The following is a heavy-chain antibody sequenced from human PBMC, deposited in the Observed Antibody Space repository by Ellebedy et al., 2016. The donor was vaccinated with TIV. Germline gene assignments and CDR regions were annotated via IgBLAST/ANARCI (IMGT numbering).Heavy chain of an antibody. D-gene: IGHD2-2*01. V-gene: IGHV3-30*18. CDR3: AKEGVASSWSFAFYYMHV. Sequence: GGSLRLSXADSGFSFSSYGMHWVRQAPGKGLEWVAGLSHDGSNREYVDSVKGRFTISRDNSKNTVYLQMNSLRAEDTAVYYCAKEGVASSWSFAFYYMHVWGKGTTVTVSS. CDR1: GFSFSSYG. CDR2: LSHDGSNR. J-gene: IGHJ6*03.